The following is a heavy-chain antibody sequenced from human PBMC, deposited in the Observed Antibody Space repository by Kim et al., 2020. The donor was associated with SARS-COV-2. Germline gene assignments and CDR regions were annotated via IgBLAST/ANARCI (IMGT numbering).Heavy chain of an antibody. J-gene: IGHJ6*02. D-gene: IGHD2-2*01. CDR3: ARGIVVVVPAAIYNYYYGMDV. Sequence: SETLSLTCTVSGGSISSYYWSWIRQPPGKGLEWIGYIYYSGSTNYNPSLKSRVTMSVDTSKNQFSLKLSSVTAADTAVYYCARGIVVVVPAAIYNYYYGMDVWGQGTTVTVS. CDR1: GGSISSYY. CDR2: IYYSGST. V-gene: IGHV4-59*13.